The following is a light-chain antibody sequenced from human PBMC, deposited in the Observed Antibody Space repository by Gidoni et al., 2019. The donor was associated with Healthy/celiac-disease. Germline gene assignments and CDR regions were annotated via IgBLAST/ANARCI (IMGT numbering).Light chain of an antibody. CDR1: SSNIGAGYD. J-gene: IGLJ2*01. CDR2: GNS. Sequence: QSVLTQPPSVSGAPGQRVTISCTGSSSNIGAGYDVHWYQQLPGTAPKPLTYGNSNRPSGVPDRFSGSKSGTSASLAITGLQAEDEADYYCQSYDSSLSGSSVVFGGGTKLTVL. CDR3: QSYDSSLSGSSVV. V-gene: IGLV1-40*01.